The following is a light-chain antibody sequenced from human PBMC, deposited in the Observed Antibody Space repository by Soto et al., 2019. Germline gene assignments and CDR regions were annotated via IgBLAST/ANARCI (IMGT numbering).Light chain of an antibody. CDR1: QSVSSY. J-gene: IGKJ1*01. Sequence: ELVLTQSPATLPLSPGERATLSCRASQSVSSYLAWYQQKPGQAPRLLIYDASNRATGIPARFSGSGSGTDFTLTISSLEPEDFAVYYCQQRSNWPPWTFGQGTKVDIK. CDR2: DAS. CDR3: QQRSNWPPWT. V-gene: IGKV3-11*01.